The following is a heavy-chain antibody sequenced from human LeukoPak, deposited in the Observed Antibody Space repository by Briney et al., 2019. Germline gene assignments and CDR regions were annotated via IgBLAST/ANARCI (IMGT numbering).Heavy chain of an antibody. D-gene: IGHD4-17*01. V-gene: IGHV1-8*01. CDR2: MNPNSGNT. CDR3: ARAADYGDSSFDY. Sequence: ASMKPACKASGYRFPSYDINWVRQATGPGLEWMGWMNPNSGNTGYAQNFQGRVTMTRNTSISTAYMELSSLRSEDTAVYYCARAADYGDSSFDYWGQGTLVTVSS. J-gene: IGHJ4*02. CDR1: GYRFPSYD.